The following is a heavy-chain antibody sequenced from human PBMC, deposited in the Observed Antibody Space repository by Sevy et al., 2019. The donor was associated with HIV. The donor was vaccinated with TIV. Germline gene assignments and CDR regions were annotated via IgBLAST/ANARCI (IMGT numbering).Heavy chain of an antibody. V-gene: IGHV3-7*01. D-gene: IGHD5-12*01. CDR2: INQDGSGK. Sequence: GGSLRLSCAVSGFTFSSYWMSWVRQAPGKGLEWVANINQDGSGKCYVDSVKGGFTISRDSAKNSVYVQMNGLRDEDTGVYYCVRDRGIGWFDSWGQGTLVTVSS. CDR3: VRDRGIGWFDS. CDR1: GFTFSSYW. J-gene: IGHJ5*01.